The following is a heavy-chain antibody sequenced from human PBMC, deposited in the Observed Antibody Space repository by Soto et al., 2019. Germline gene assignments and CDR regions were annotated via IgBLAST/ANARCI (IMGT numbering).Heavy chain of an antibody. V-gene: IGHV3-23*01. Sequence: GGSLRLSCAASGLTFTNYAVSWVRQAPGKGLEWVSAISGSGSRTYYADSVKGRFTISRDNSKNTVYLQMNSLRAEDTAVYYCARENDYGSGRKVFDYWGQGTLVTV. CDR3: ARENDYGSGRKVFDY. CDR1: GLTFTNYA. CDR2: ISGSGSRT. D-gene: IGHD6-19*01. J-gene: IGHJ4*02.